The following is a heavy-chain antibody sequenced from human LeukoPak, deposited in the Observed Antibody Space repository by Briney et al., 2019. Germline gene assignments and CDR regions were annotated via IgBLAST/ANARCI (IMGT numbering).Heavy chain of an antibody. CDR3: TRGPRQLWLYYGMDV. CDR2: TRSKAYGGTT. V-gene: IGHV3-49*04. J-gene: IGHJ6*02. Sequence: PAQSLRLSCTSSRSTFGEYALAWVRQAPGKGLEWVGFTRSKAYGGTTEYAASVKGRCTISRDDSKSIAYLQMNSLKTEDTAVYYCTRGPRQLWLYYGMDVWGQGTTVIVSS. D-gene: IGHD5-18*01. CDR1: RSTFGEYA.